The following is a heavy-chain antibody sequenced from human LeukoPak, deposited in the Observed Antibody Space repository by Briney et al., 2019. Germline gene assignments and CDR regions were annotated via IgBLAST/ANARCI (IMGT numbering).Heavy chain of an antibody. Sequence: GGSLRLSCAASGFTFRSYAMNWVRQAPGKGLEWVSAISGSGDSTYYADSVKGRFTISRDNSQSTLYLQMNSLGAEDTAIYYCAKDRIASPPQGRFDPWGQGTLVTVSS. J-gene: IGHJ5*02. CDR1: GFTFRSYA. V-gene: IGHV3-23*01. D-gene: IGHD6-6*01. CDR2: ISGSGDST. CDR3: AKDRIASPPQGRFDP.